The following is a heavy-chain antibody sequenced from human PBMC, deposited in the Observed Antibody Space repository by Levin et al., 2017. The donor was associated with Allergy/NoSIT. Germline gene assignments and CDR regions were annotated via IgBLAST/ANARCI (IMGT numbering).Heavy chain of an antibody. D-gene: IGHD3-22*01. V-gene: IGHV1-3*01. CDR1: GYTFTSYA. Sequence: GESLKISCKASGYTFTSYAMHWVRQAPGQRLEWMGWINAGNGNTKYSQKFQGRVTITRDTSATTAYMELSSLRSEDTAVYYCASTGHYDSSGYYGIDYWGQGTLVTVSS. CDR3: ASTGHYDSSGYYGIDY. J-gene: IGHJ4*02. CDR2: INAGNGNT.